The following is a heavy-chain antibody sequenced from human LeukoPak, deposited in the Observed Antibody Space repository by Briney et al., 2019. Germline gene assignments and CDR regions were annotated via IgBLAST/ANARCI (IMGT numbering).Heavy chain of an antibody. CDR3: ATPTNYYSSGSYYKSWFDP. CDR2: ISGSGGST. V-gene: IGHV3-23*01. Sequence: GGSLRLSCAASGFTFSSYAMSWVRQAPGKGPEWVSAISGSGGSTYYADSVKGRFTISRDNSKNTLYLQMNSLRAEDTAVYYCATPTNYYSSGSYYKSWFDPWGQGTLVTVSS. D-gene: IGHD3-10*01. CDR1: GFTFSSYA. J-gene: IGHJ5*02.